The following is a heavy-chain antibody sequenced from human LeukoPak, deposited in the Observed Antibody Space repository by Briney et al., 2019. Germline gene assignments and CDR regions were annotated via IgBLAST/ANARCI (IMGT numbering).Heavy chain of an antibody. D-gene: IGHD1-26*01. J-gene: IGHJ4*02. CDR3: VRVAGSYSPFDY. CDR1: GYTFTSYY. Sequence: ASVKVSCKASGYTFTSYYMHWVRQAPGQGLEWMGIINPSGGSTSYAQKFQGRVTMTRDMSTSTVYMELSSLRSEDMAVYYCVRVAGSYSPFDYWGQGTLVTVSS. CDR2: INPSGGST. V-gene: IGHV1-46*01.